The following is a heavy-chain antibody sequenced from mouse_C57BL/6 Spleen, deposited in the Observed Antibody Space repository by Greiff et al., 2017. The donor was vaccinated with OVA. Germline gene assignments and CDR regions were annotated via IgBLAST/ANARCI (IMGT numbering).Heavy chain of an antibody. V-gene: IGHV5-4*03. CDR3: ARVRLRRDYAMDY. CDR1: GFTFSSYA. Sequence: EVKLVESGGGLVKPGGSLKLSCAASGFTFSSYAMSWVRQTPEKRLEWVATISDGGSYTYYPDNVKGRFTISRGNAKNNLYLQMSHLKSEDTAMYYCARVRLRRDYAMDYWGQGTSVTVSS. J-gene: IGHJ4*01. CDR2: ISDGGSYT. D-gene: IGHD2-4*01.